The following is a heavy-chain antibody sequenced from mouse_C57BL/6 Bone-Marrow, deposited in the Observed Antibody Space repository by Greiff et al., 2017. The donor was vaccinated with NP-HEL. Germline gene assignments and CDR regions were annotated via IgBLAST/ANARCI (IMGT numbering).Heavy chain of an antibody. J-gene: IGHJ4*01. V-gene: IGHV5-2*01. CDR2: INSDGGST. Sequence: EVQVVESGGGLVQPGESLKLSCESNEYEFPSHDMSWVRQTPEKRLELVAAINSDGGSTYYPDTMKRRFIISRDNTKKTLYLQMSSLRSEDTALYYCAGHEDRSYAMDYWGQGTPVTVSS. CDR1: EYEFPSHD. CDR3: AGHEDRSYAMDY.